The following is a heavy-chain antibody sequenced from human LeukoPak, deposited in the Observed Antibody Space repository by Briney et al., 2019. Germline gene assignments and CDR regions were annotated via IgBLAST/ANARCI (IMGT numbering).Heavy chain of an antibody. V-gene: IGHV4-30-4*01. D-gene: IGHD3-22*01. CDR3: ARPYYYDSRIDP. J-gene: IGHJ5*02. CDR1: GGSISSGDYY. Sequence: SETLSLTCTVSGGSISSGDYYWSWLRQPPGKGLEWIGYIYYSGSTYYNPSLKSRVTISVDTSKNQLSLKLTSVTAADTAVYYCARPYYYDSRIDPWGQGTLVTVSS. CDR2: IYYSGST.